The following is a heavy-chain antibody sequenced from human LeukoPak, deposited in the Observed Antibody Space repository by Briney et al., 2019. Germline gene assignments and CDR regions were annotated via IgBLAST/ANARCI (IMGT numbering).Heavy chain of an antibody. CDR2: INPNSGGT. D-gene: IGHD1-26*01. CDR1: GYTFTSYN. CDR3: ARVGATDLYDAFDI. V-gene: IGHV1-2*02. J-gene: IGHJ3*02. Sequence: ASVKVSCKASGYTFTSYNMHWVRQAPGQGLEWMGWINPNSGGTNYAQKFQGRVTMTRDTSISTAYMELSRLRSDDTAVYYCARVGATDLYDAFDIWGQGTMVTVSS.